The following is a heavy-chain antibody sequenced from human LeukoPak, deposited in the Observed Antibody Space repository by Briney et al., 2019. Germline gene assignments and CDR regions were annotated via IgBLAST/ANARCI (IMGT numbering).Heavy chain of an antibody. D-gene: IGHD6-13*01. V-gene: IGHV4-4*07. CDR2: IYTSGST. CDR1: GGSISNYY. CDR3: ARHLVAAGNYYMDA. J-gene: IGHJ6*03. Sequence: KTSETLSLTCIVSGGSISNYYWNWIRQPAGKGLEWIGRIYTSGSTNYNPSLKSRVTMSVDTSKNQFSLKLSSVTAADTAVYYCARHLVAAGNYYMDAWGKGTTVTVSS.